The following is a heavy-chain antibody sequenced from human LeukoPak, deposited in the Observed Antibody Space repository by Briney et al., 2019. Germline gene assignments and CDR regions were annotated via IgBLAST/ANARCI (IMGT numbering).Heavy chain of an antibody. Sequence: GGSLRLSCAASGFTFNRYAMSWVRQAPGKGLEWVAVIWYDGSNKYYADSVKGRFTISRDNSKNTLYLQMNSLRAEDTAVYYCARDPYGDYVRMDVWGKGTTVTVSS. D-gene: IGHD4-17*01. CDR2: IWYDGSNK. CDR3: ARDPYGDYVRMDV. CDR1: GFTFNRYA. J-gene: IGHJ6*04. V-gene: IGHV3-33*08.